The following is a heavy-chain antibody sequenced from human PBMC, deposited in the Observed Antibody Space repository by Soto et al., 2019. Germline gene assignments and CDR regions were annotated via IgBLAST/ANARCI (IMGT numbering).Heavy chain of an antibody. D-gene: IGHD6-13*01. CDR3: ARSFGSSWHEGWFDP. J-gene: IGHJ5*02. V-gene: IGHV1-69*13. CDR1: GGTFSSYA. CDR2: IIPIFGTA. Sequence: SVKVSCKASGGTFSSYAISWVRQAPGQGLEWMGVIIPIFGTANYAQKFQGRVTITADESTSTAYMELSSLRSEDTAVYYCARSFGSSWHEGWFDPWGQGTLVTVSS.